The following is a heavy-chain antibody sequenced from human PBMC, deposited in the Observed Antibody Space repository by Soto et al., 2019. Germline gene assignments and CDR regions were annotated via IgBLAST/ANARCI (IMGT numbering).Heavy chain of an antibody. CDR1: GRSMSGYY. Sequence: PSETLSLTCTVCGRSMSGYYCSWIRQPAGERLEWIGRIYTSGTTDFNPSLKGRVTMSVDTSKNQFSLKLTSVTAADTALYYCAREDYYDNGYYVVWGQGTQVTVSS. J-gene: IGHJ4*02. V-gene: IGHV4-4*07. CDR2: IYTSGTT. CDR3: AREDYYDNGYYVV. D-gene: IGHD3-22*01.